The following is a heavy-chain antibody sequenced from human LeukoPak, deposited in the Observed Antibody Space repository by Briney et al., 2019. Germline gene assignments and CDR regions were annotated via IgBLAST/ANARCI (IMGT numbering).Heavy chain of an antibody. V-gene: IGHV4-59*02. D-gene: IGHD2-8*01. CDR2: SYYSGST. CDR1: GGSVSSYY. CDR3: ASSDPSRNGYYFDY. Sequence: PSETLSLTCTVSGGSVSSYYWNWIRQCPGQGLEWIGYSYYSGSTSYNPSLKLRVTISIDISKNQFYLKLSLVTAADTAAYKCASSDPSRNGYYFDYWGQGTLVTISS. J-gene: IGHJ4*02.